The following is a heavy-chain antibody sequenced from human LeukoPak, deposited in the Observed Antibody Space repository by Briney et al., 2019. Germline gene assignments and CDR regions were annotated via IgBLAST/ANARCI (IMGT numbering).Heavy chain of an antibody. CDR1: GFTFSGSA. Sequence: DPGGSLRLSCAASGFTFSGSAMNWVRQAPGKGLEWVGGIRTKANSYANAYAASVKGRFTISRDDSKNTAYLQMNSLKTEDTAVYYCTRHSGTTNDAFYVWGQGTMVTVSS. D-gene: IGHD1-1*01. V-gene: IGHV3-73*01. J-gene: IGHJ3*01. CDR3: TRHSGTTNDAFYV. CDR2: IRTKANSYAN.